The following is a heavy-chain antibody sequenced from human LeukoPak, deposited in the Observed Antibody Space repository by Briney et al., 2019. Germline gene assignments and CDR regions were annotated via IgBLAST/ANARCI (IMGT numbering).Heavy chain of an antibody. V-gene: IGHV4-59*01. J-gene: IGHJ4*02. CDR3: TRGEGYYGSGNFLVW. Sequence: PSETLSLTCSLSGGSLSIYYWNWLREPPGEGLEGIGYIHYRGNTNYNPSLKSRVTLSVDPSKNQFSLKLSSVTAADTAVYYCTRGEGYYGSGNFLVWWGQGTLVTVSP. D-gene: IGHD3-10*01. CDR2: IHYRGNT. CDR1: GGSLSIYY.